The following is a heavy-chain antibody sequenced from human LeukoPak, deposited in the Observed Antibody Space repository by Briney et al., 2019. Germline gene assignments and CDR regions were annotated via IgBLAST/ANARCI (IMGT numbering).Heavy chain of an antibody. Sequence: GGSLRLSCAVSGFTFSGFWMSWSRQAPGKGLEWVASINSDGSEGYYADVVKGRFTISRDNAKNSLYLQINSLRAEDTAVYYCGSSSYTSAFSFGAQGKMVTVSP. J-gene: IGHJ3*01. CDR1: GFTFSGFW. CDR3: GSSSYTSAFSF. D-gene: IGHD1-26*01. V-gene: IGHV3-7*03. CDR2: INSDGSEG.